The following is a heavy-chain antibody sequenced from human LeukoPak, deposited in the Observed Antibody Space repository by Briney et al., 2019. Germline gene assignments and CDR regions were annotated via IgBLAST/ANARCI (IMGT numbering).Heavy chain of an antibody. V-gene: IGHV4-39*01. CDR2: IYYSGST. Sequence: SETLSLTCTVSGGSISSSSYYWGWIRQPPGKGLEWIGSIYYSGSTYYNPSLKSRVTISVDTSKNQFSLKLSSVTAADTAVYYCARPSLHYGILTGYSAWFDPWGQGTLVTVSS. CDR1: GGSISSSSYY. J-gene: IGHJ5*02. CDR3: ARPSLHYGILTGYSAWFDP. D-gene: IGHD3-9*01.